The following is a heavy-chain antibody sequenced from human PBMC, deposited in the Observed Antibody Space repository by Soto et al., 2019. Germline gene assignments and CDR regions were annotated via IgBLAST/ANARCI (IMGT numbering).Heavy chain of an antibody. J-gene: IGHJ4*02. CDR1: GFTFGNYA. Sequence: EVQLLESGGGLLQPGGSLRLSCAASGFTFGNYAMDWVRQAPGKGLEWVSDISGSGGSTHYADSVTGRCTISRDTSKNTLYLQMNSLRADDTAVYYCASACHYYDSDGYSYGTPYFDHWGQGTLVTVSS. D-gene: IGHD3-22*01. CDR2: ISGSGGST. CDR3: ASACHYYDSDGYSYGTPYFDH. V-gene: IGHV3-23*01.